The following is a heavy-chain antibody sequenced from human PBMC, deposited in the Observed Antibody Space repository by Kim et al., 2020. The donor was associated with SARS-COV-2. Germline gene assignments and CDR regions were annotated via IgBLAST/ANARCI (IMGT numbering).Heavy chain of an antibody. Sequence: SETLSLTCTVSGCSISSSSYYWGWIRQPPGKGLEWIGSIYYSGSTYYNPSLKSRVTISVDTSKNQFSLKLSSVTAADAAVYYCARRTYSSSWYYFDYLGQGTLVTVSS. V-gene: IGHV4-39*01. J-gene: IGHJ4*02. CDR3: ARRTYSSSWYYFDY. D-gene: IGHD6-13*01. CDR1: GCSISSSSYY. CDR2: IYYSGST.